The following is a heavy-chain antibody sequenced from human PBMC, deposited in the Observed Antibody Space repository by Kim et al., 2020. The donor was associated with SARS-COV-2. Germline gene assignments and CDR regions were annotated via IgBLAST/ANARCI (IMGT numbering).Heavy chain of an antibody. Sequence: TYNEDSVKGRFTISRDTSKTTLYLQMNSLRAEDTAVYYCARTQGSSYFDYWGQGTLVTVSS. CDR2: T. V-gene: IGHV3-23*01. D-gene: IGHD1-26*01. CDR3: ARTQGSSYFDY. J-gene: IGHJ4*02.